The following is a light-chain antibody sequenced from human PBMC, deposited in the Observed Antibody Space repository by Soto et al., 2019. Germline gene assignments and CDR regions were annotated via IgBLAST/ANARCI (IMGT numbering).Light chain of an antibody. CDR3: SSYAGSNKLV. J-gene: IGLJ1*01. Sequence: QSALTQPPSASGSPGQSVTISCTGTSNDVGGYNYVSWYQQHPGKAPKVLIYAVSKRPSGVPDRFSWSKSGNTASLTVSGLQADDEADYDCSSYAGSNKLVFGTGTKVTV. V-gene: IGLV2-8*01. CDR1: SNDVGGYNY. CDR2: AVS.